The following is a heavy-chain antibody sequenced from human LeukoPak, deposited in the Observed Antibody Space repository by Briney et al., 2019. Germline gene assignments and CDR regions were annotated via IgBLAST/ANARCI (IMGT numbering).Heavy chain of an antibody. Sequence: GGSLRLSCAASGFTFSSYSMNWVRQAPGKGLEWVSYISSSSSTIYYADSVKGRFTISRDNAKNSLYLQMNSLRAEDTAVYYCARDFDSSGYYYVPFDYWGQGTLVTVSS. CDR2: ISSSSSTI. CDR3: ARDFDSSGYYYVPFDY. J-gene: IGHJ4*02. D-gene: IGHD3-22*01. V-gene: IGHV3-48*01. CDR1: GFTFSSYS.